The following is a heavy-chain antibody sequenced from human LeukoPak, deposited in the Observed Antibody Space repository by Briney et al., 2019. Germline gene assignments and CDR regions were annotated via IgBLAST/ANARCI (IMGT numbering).Heavy chain of an antibody. CDR1: GFTFSSYA. D-gene: IGHD3-9*01. CDR2: ISGSGGST. Sequence: PGGSLRLSCAASGFTFSSYAVSWVRQAPGKGLEWVSAISGSGGSTYYADSVKGRFTISRDNSKNTLYLQMNSLRAEDTAVYYCAKGPYYDILTGYSYWGQGTLVTVSS. CDR3: AKGPYYDILTGYSY. V-gene: IGHV3-23*01. J-gene: IGHJ4*02.